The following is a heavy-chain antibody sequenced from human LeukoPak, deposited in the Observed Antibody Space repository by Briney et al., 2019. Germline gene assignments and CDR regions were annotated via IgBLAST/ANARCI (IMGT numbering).Heavy chain of an antibody. J-gene: IGHJ4*02. Sequence: GESLKISCKGFGYAFSSHWIGWVRQKPGEGLEWMGITYPDDADTRYSPSFQGHVTILADRSISTAYMQWSSLMTSDNAMYYCARHSNWNHIDYWGQGTLVTVSS. CDR2: TYPDDADT. V-gene: IGHV5-51*01. CDR1: GYAFSSHW. CDR3: ARHSNWNHIDY. D-gene: IGHD1-1*01.